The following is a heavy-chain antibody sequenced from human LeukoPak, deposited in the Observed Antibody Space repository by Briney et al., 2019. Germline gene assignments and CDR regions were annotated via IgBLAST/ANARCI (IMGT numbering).Heavy chain of an antibody. Sequence: SVKVSCKSSGGTFSSYATSWVRQAPGQGLEWMGRIIPILGIANYAQKFQGRVTITADKSTSTAYMELSSLRSEDTAVYYCARDRGGGWDCYYYYGMDVWGQGTTVTVSS. CDR2: IIPILGIA. CDR1: GGTFSSYA. CDR3: ARDRGGGWDCYYYYGMDV. V-gene: IGHV1-69*04. D-gene: IGHD2-21*01. J-gene: IGHJ6*02.